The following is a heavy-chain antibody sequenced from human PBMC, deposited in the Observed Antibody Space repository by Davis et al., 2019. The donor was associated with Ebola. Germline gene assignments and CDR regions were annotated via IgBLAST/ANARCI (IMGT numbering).Heavy chain of an antibody. D-gene: IGHD1-26*01. V-gene: IGHV3-23*01. CDR3: AKGQSGSYFFDS. CDR2: ISGSGGNT. Sequence: PGGSLRLSCAASGFTVSSNYMNWVRQAPGKGLEWVSGISGSGGNTYYADSVKGRFTISRDNSKNTLYLQMNSLRAEDTAVYYCAKGQSGSYFFDSWGQGTLVTVSP. J-gene: IGHJ4*02. CDR1: GFTVSSNY.